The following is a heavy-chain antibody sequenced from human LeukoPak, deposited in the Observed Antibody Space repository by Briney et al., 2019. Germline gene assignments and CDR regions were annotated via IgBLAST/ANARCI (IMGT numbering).Heavy chain of an antibody. D-gene: IGHD2-2*01. Sequence: GGSLRLSCAASGFTFSSYWMHWVRQAPGKGLVWVSRINSDGSSTSYADSVKGRVTISRDNAKNTLYLQMNSLRAEDTAVYYCARDPYQPLFFGFWGLGTQVTVSS. CDR1: GFTFSSYW. V-gene: IGHV3-74*01. CDR3: ARDPYQPLFFGF. J-gene: IGHJ4*02. CDR2: INSDGSST.